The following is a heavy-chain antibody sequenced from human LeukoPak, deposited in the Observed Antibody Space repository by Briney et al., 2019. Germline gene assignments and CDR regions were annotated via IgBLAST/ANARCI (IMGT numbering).Heavy chain of an antibody. CDR2: ISYDGNNK. CDR1: GFTFSSYG. CDR3: ARIAGPPGYGMDV. V-gene: IGHV3-30*03. J-gene: IGHJ6*02. D-gene: IGHD3-10*01. Sequence: GGSLRLSCASSGFTFSSYGMHWVRQAPGKGLEWVAVISYDGNNKYYADSVKGRFTISRDNSKNTLYLQMNSLRAEDTAVYYCARIAGPPGYGMDVWGQGTTVTVSS.